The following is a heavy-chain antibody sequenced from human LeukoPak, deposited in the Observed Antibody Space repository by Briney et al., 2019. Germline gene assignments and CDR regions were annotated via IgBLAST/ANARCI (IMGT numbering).Heavy chain of an antibody. Sequence: SQTLSLTCTVSGGSISSGGYYWSWIRQHPGKGLEWIGYIYYSGSTYYNPSLKSRVTISVDTSKNQFSLKLSSVTAADTAVYYCAAPAPRRDGYKRYHDAFDIWGQGTMVTVSS. J-gene: IGHJ3*02. CDR1: GGSISSGGYY. D-gene: IGHD3-9*01. CDR3: AAPAPRRDGYKRYHDAFDI. CDR2: IYYSGST. V-gene: IGHV4-31*03.